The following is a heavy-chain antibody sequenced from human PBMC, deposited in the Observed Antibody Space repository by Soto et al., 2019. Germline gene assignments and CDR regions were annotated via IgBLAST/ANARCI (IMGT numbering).Heavy chain of an antibody. Sequence: QVQLVESGGGVVQPGRSLRLSCAASGFTFSSYGMHWVRQAPGKGLEWVAVIWYDGTDKYYADSVQGRFTISRDNSKNTLYLQMTSLRAEDTAVYYCARDYQMADTIRGIFDSWGQGTLVTVSS. CDR2: IWYDGTDK. CDR3: ARDYQMADTIRGIFDS. V-gene: IGHV3-33*01. J-gene: IGHJ4*02. D-gene: IGHD6-19*01. CDR1: GFTFSSYG.